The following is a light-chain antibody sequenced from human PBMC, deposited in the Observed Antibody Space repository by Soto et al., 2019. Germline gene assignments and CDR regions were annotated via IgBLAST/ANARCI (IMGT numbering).Light chain of an antibody. CDR1: HSVSSSY. J-gene: IGKJ2*01. Sequence: EIVLTQSPGTLSLSPGERATLSCRASHSVSSSYLAWYQQKPVQAPRLLISGASSRATGIPDRFSGSGSGTDFTITISRLEPEDFAVYDCQQGSTFGQGTKLEIK. CDR3: QQGST. V-gene: IGKV3-20*01. CDR2: GAS.